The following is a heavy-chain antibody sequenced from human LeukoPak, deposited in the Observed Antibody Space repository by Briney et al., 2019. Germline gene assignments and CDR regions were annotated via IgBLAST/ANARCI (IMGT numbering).Heavy chain of an antibody. V-gene: IGHV3-48*02. Sequence: GGSLRLSCAASGFTFSNYNMNWVRQAPGKGLEWVSYISSSSSIIYYADSVKGRFTISRDNAKNSLYLQMNSLRDEDTAVYFCARGYSRGLDYWGQGVLVTVSS. CDR2: ISSSSSII. J-gene: IGHJ4*02. CDR3: ARGYSRGLDY. D-gene: IGHD2-15*01. CDR1: GFTFSNYN.